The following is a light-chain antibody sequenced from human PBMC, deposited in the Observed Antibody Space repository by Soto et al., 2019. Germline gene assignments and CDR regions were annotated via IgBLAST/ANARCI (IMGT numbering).Light chain of an antibody. Sequence: EIVLTQSPGTLSLSPGERATLSCRASQSVSSSYLAWYQQKPGQAPRLLIYGASSRATGIPDRFSGSGSGTDFTLTNSRLEPEDFAVYYCQQYDSSPLTFGQGTKVEIK. CDR3: QQYDSSPLT. J-gene: IGKJ1*01. CDR1: QSVSSSY. V-gene: IGKV3-20*01. CDR2: GAS.